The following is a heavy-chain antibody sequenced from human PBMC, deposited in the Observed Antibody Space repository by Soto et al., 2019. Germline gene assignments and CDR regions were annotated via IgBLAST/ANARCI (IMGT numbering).Heavy chain of an antibody. J-gene: IGHJ6*02. Sequence: ASVKVSCKASGYTFTGYYMHWVRQAPGQGLEWMGWINPNSGGTNYAQKFQGWVTMTRDTSISTAYMELSRLRSDDTAVYYCARAKSSGYYYGYYYYYGMDVWGQGTTVTVSS. V-gene: IGHV1-2*04. CDR3: ARAKSSGYYYGYYYYYGMDV. CDR2: INPNSGGT. CDR1: GYTFTGYY. D-gene: IGHD3-22*01.